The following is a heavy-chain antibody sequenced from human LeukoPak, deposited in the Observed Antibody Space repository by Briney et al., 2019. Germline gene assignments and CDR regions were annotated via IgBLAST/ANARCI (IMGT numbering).Heavy chain of an antibody. CDR3: ARGPSSYHNT. D-gene: IGHD5-12*01. J-gene: IGHJ4*02. CDR2: IYSGGST. V-gene: IGHV3-66*01. CDR1: VFSLGSDY. Sequence: GGSLRLSCAASVFSLGSDYMTWVRQAPGKGLEGVSLIYSGGSTYYADSVKGRFTISRDNSKNTLYLQMNSLRAEDTAVYYCARGPSSYHNTGGQGTLVTVSS.